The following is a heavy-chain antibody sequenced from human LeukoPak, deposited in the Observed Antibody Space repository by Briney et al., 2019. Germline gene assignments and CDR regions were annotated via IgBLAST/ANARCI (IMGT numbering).Heavy chain of an antibody. CDR3: ARGGEQLWVDY. Sequence: PSETLSLTCTVSGGSISSGGSYWSWIRQHPGKGLEWIGYIYYSGSTYYNPSLKSRVTISVDTSKNQFSLKLSSVTAADTAVYYCARGGEQLWVDYWGQGTLVTVSS. CDR2: IYYSGST. J-gene: IGHJ4*02. D-gene: IGHD5-18*01. CDR1: GGSISSGGSY. V-gene: IGHV4-31*03.